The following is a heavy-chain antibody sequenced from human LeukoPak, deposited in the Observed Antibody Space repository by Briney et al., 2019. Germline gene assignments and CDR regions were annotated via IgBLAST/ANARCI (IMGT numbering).Heavy chain of an antibody. CDR2: INPNSGGT. Sequence: GASVKVSCKASGYTFTAYYIHWVRQAPGQGLEWMGCINPNSGGTNYAQRFQGRVTITRDTSISTAYMELNKLKSDDTAVYYCASGSSSDFWGQGTLVTVSS. CDR3: ASGSSSDF. J-gene: IGHJ4*02. V-gene: IGHV1-2*02. CDR1: GYTFTAYY. D-gene: IGHD6-13*01.